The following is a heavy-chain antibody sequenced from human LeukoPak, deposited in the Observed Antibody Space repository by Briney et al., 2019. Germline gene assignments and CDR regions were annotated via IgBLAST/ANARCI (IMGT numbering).Heavy chain of an antibody. CDR1: GFTFSSYG. CDR2: IRYDGSNK. D-gene: IGHD5-18*01. J-gene: IGHJ3*01. V-gene: IGHV3-30*02. CDR3: ARSTGFSYRLGSFDL. Sequence: AGGSLRLSCAASGFTFSSYGMHWVRQAPGKGLEWVAFIRYDGSNKYYADSLKGRFTISRDNSKNTLYLQMNSLRAEDTAVYYCARSTGFSYRLGSFDLWGQGTMVTVSS.